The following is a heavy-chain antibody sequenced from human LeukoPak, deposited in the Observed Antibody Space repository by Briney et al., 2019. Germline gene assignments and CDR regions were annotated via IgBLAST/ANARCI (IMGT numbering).Heavy chain of an antibody. J-gene: IGHJ6*03. V-gene: IGHV3-21*01. CDR2: ISSSSSYI. D-gene: IGHD5-18*01. CDR3: ARVDTAMVNVYYYYYMDV. Sequence: GGSLRLSCEVSGFTFSSYHMNWVRQAPGKGLEWVSSISSSSSYIYYADSVKGRFTVSRDNAKNSLYLQMNSLRAEDTAVYYCARVDTAMVNVYYYYYMDVWGKGTTVTVSS. CDR1: GFTFSSYH.